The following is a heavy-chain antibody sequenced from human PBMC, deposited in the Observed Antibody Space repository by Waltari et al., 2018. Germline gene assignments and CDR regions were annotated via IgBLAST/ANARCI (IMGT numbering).Heavy chain of an antibody. CDR3: ARGPEGYYVPDY. J-gene: IGHJ4*02. Sequence: QVQLQQWGAGLLKPSEALSLTCAVYGGSFSGYYWIWIRQPPGKGLEWIGEINHSGSTNYNPSLKSRVTISVDTSKNQFSLKLSSVTAADTAVYYCARGPEGYYVPDYWGQGTLVTVSS. D-gene: IGHD3-10*02. V-gene: IGHV4-34*01. CDR2: INHSGST. CDR1: GGSFSGYY.